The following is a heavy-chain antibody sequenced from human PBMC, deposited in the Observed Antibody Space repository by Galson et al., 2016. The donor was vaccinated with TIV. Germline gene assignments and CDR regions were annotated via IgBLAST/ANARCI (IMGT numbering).Heavy chain of an antibody. CDR3: AKTQVDIVVAPAATPGYYFDY. CDR1: GFTFNTNT. V-gene: IGHV3-23*01. J-gene: IGHJ4*02. CDR2: SSGSGDTI. Sequence: SLRLSCAASGFTFNTNTMSWIRQAPGKGLEWVSTSSGSGDTIYYADSVKGRFTISRDNSKGTLYLQMRSLRVDDTAIYYCAKTQVDIVVAPAATPGYYFDYWGQGTLVTVSS. D-gene: IGHD2-2*02.